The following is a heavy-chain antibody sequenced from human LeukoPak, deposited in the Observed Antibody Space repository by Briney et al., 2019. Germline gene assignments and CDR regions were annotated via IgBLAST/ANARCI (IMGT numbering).Heavy chain of an antibody. V-gene: IGHV3-23*01. CDR1: GFTFSTYA. CDR3: AKVATHSGSYSEFDY. Sequence: GGSLRLSCAASGFTFSTYAVSWVRQAPGKGLEWVSAISGSGGSTYYADSVQGRFTISRDNSKNTLYLQMNSLRAEDTAVYYCAKVATHSGSYSEFDYWGQGTLVTVSS. CDR2: ISGSGGST. D-gene: IGHD1-26*01. J-gene: IGHJ4*02.